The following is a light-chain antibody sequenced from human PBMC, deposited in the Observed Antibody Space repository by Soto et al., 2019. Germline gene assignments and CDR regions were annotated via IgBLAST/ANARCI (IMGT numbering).Light chain of an antibody. J-gene: IGKJ1*01. Sequence: TEYPDTIAVGCGGRATHYCTTSRSVRNKLAWYQQKSGQAPRLLIYGASTRASGIPTRFSGSGSGTEFTLTISSFQSEDFAVYHCQQDNNWPAWTFGQGTKVDI. CDR1: RSVRNK. CDR2: GAS. CDR3: QQDNNWPAWT. V-gene: IGKV3D-15*01.